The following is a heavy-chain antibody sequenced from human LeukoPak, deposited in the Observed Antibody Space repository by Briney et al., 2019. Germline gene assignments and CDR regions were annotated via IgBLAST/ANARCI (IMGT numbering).Heavy chain of an antibody. CDR2: NKNNGKT. CDR1: GGVFRGFY. J-gene: IGHJ6*02. Sequence: TPSLPRPVFGGVFRGFYLGLVPPPPREGLGWVGGNKNNGKTQYKPSLKSRVTISVDTSKNQFSLKLSSVTAADTAVYYCARGPFLYCSSTSCQYRDYYYYYGMDVWGQGTTVTVSS. D-gene: IGHD2-2*01. V-gene: IGHV4-34*01. CDR3: ARGPFLYCSSTSCQYRDYYYYYGMDV.